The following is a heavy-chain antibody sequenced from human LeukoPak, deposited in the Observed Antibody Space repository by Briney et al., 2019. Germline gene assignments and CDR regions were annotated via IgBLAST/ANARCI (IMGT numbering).Heavy chain of an antibody. CDR1: GGSLSSSNNY. V-gene: IGHV4-39*02. CDR3: AREVEYYDSSGHRPHPFDI. J-gene: IGHJ3*02. D-gene: IGHD3-22*01. CDR2: ISYSGGT. Sequence: SETLSLTCTVSGGSLSSSNNYWGWTRQPPGKGLEWFGSISYSGGTSYNPSLRSRVTISVDTSKNQFSLKLNSVTAADTAVYYCAREVEYYDSSGHRPHPFDIWGQGTVVTVSS.